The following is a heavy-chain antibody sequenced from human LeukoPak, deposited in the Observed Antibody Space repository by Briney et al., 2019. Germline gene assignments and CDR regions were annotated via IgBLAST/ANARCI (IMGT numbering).Heavy chain of an antibody. D-gene: IGHD3-9*01. CDR2: IYYSGGT. J-gene: IGHJ5*02. Sequence: TLSLTCTVSGGSISSGDYYWSWIRQHPGKGLEWIGYIYYSGGTYYNPSLKSRVTISVDTSKNQFSLKLSSVTAADTAVHYCAGVRYSRFDPWGQGTLVTVSS. CDR3: AGVRYSRFDP. V-gene: IGHV4-30-4*01. CDR1: GGSISSGDYY.